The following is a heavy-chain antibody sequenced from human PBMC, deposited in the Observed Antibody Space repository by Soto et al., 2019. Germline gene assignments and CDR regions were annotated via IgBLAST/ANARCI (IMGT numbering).Heavy chain of an antibody. D-gene: IGHD2-15*01. V-gene: IGHV4-59*01. Sequence: SETLSLTCTVSGGSISSYYWSWIRQPPGKGLEWIGYIYYSGSTNYNPSLKSRVTISVDTSKNQFSLKLSSVTAADTAVYYCARGLPVAATHYYFDYWGQGTLVTVSS. CDR2: IYYSGST. J-gene: IGHJ4*02. CDR1: GGSISSYY. CDR3: ARGLPVAATHYYFDY.